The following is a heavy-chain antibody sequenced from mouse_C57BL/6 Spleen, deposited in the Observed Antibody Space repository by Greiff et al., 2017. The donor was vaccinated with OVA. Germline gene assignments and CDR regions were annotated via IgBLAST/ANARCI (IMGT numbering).Heavy chain of an antibody. V-gene: IGHV14-4*01. CDR2: IGPGNGDT. Sequence: VQLQQSGAELVRPGASVKLSCTASGFNIKDYYMHWVKQRPEQGLEWIGWIGPGNGDTEYASKFQGKATIPADTSSNTAYLQLSSLTSEDTAVKYCTTGFITGGFAYWGKGTLVTVSA. D-gene: IGHD1-1*01. J-gene: IGHJ3*01. CDR1: GFNIKDYY. CDR3: TTGFITGGFAY.